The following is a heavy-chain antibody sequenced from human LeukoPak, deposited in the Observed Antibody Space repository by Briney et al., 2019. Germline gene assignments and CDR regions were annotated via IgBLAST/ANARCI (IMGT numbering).Heavy chain of an antibody. D-gene: IGHD6-13*01. CDR2: IYYSGST. V-gene: IGHV4-59*01. J-gene: IGHJ6*02. CDR3: ARKRSSWYHVYYYYYGMDV. CDR1: GGSISSYY. Sequence: SETLSLTCTVSGGSISSYYWSWIRQPPGKGLEWIGYIYYSGSTNYNPSLKSRVTISVDRSKNQFSLKLSSVTAADTAVYYCARKRSSWYHVYYYYYGMDVWGQGTTVTVSS.